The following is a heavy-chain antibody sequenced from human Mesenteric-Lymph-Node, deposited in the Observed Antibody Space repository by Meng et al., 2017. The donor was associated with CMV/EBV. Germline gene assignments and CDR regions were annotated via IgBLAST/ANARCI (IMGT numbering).Heavy chain of an antibody. CDR3: ARGGSRYCSSTSCYGAFHFARGSKYWYFDL. CDR2: IKSDGISR. CDR1: GFTLSSYW. J-gene: IGHJ2*01. Sequence: GGSLRLSCAASGFTLSSYWMHWVRQAPGKGLVWVSRIKSDGISRFYADSVKGRFTISRDNVTNSLYLQMNSLRAEDTAVYYCARGGSRYCSSTSCYGAFHFARGSKYWYFDLWGRGTLVTVSS. D-gene: IGHD2-2*01. V-gene: IGHV3-74*01.